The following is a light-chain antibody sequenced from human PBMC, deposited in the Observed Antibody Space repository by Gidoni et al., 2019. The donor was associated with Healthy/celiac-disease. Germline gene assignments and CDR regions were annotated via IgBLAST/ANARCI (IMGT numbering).Light chain of an antibody. Sequence: QSVLTQPPSVSGAPGQRVTISCTGSSSNIGAGYAVHWYQQLPVTAPKLLIYGNSNRPSGVPDRFSGSKSGTSASLAITGLQAEDEADYYCQSYDSSLSGYVFGTGTKVTVL. J-gene: IGLJ1*01. V-gene: IGLV1-40*01. CDR1: SSNIGAGYA. CDR2: GNS. CDR3: QSYDSSLSGYV.